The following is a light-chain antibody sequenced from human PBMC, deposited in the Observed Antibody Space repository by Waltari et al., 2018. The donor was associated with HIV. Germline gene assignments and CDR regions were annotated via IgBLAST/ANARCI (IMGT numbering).Light chain of an antibody. J-gene: IGLJ3*02. CDR1: ALPKKY. Sequence: SYELTQPPSVSVSPGQTARITCSGDALPKKYAYWYQQRSGQAPVLVIYDDTKRPSVIPERFAGSSSGTMATLTISGAQVEDEADYYCYSTDSSVDHRGVFGGGTKVTVL. V-gene: IGLV3-10*01. CDR2: DDT. CDR3: YSTDSSVDHRGV.